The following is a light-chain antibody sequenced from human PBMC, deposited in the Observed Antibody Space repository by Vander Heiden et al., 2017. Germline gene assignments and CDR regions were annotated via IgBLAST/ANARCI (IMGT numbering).Light chain of an antibody. CDR2: LGS. J-gene: IGKJ4*01. V-gene: IGKV2-28*01. CDR1: HSLLHSNGYNY. Sequence: DIVMTPSPLSLPLTPGEPASISCRSSHSLLHSNGYNYLDWYLQKPGQSPKLLIYLGSNRASGVPDRFSGSGSGTDFTLKISRVEAEDVGVYYCMQALQTPLTFGGGTKVEIK. CDR3: MQALQTPLT.